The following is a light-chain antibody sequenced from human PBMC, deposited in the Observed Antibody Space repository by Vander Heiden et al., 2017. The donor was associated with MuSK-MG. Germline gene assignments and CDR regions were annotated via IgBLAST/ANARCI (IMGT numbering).Light chain of an antibody. CDR1: QSVSSSY. Sequence: VSRRDRVKMSVAAGERATLSCRASQSVSSSYLAWYQQKPGQAPRLLIYGASSSSTGIPDRYSGSGSLTDFTLTISTMKPEDFAVYYSQQYGTEPRTFGQGTKLELK. V-gene: IGKV3-20*01. CDR3: QQYGTEPRT. CDR2: GAS. J-gene: IGKJ1*01.